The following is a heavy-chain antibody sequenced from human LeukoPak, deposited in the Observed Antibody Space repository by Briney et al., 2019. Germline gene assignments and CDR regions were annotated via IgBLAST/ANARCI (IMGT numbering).Heavy chain of an antibody. V-gene: IGHV4-59*01. D-gene: IGHD3-22*01. CDR3: ARGYDSSGLKDNWFDP. CDR1: GGSISSYY. Sequence: PSETLSLTCTVSGGSISSYYWSWIRQPPGKGLEWIGYIYYSGSTNYNPSLKSRVTISVDTSKNQFSLKLSSVTAADTAVYYCARGYDSSGLKDNWFDPWGQGTLVTVSS. J-gene: IGHJ5*02. CDR2: IYYSGST.